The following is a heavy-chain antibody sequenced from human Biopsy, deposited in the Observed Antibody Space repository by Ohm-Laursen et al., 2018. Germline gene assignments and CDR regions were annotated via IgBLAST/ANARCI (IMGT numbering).Heavy chain of an antibody. CDR3: ARDSGILNYGNFKYYHYYGMDV. V-gene: IGHV4-59*02. D-gene: IGHD4-11*01. J-gene: IGHJ6*02. Sequence: SETLSLICTVSGDSVTKYYWSWIRQPPGKGLEWIGHISYSGMTNYNPALQSRVSISLDTSRNQVSLTLSSVYAADTAVYYCARDSGILNYGNFKYYHYYGMDVWGQGTKVTVSS. CDR2: ISYSGMT. CDR1: GDSVTKYY.